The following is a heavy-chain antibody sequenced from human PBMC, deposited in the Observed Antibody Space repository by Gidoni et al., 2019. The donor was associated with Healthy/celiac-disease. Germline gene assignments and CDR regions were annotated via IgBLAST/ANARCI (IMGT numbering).Heavy chain of an antibody. CDR2: IYSSGST. Sequence: QLQLQESGPGLVKPSETLSLTCTVSGGSISSSSYYWGWIRQPPGKGLEWIGSIYSSGSTYYNPSLKRRVTISVDTSKNQFPLKLSSVTAADTAVYYCARVEGYCSGGSCYSFDYWGQGTLVTVSS. V-gene: IGHV4-39*07. D-gene: IGHD2-15*01. CDR3: ARVEGYCSGGSCYSFDY. J-gene: IGHJ4*02. CDR1: GGSISSSSYY.